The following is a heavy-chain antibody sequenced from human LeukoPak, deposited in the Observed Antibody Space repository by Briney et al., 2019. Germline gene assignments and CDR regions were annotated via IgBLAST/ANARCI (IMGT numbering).Heavy chain of an antibody. J-gene: IGHJ4*02. CDR2: IWYDGSNK. CDR3: ARDLGIPFDY. D-gene: IGHD1-14*01. V-gene: IGHV3-33*01. Sequence: PGRSLRLSCAASGFTFSSYGMHWVRQAPGKGLEWVAVIWYDGSNKYYADSVKGRFTISRDNSKNTLNLQMNSLRAEDTALYYCARDLGIPFDYWGQGTLVTVSS. CDR1: GFTFSSYG.